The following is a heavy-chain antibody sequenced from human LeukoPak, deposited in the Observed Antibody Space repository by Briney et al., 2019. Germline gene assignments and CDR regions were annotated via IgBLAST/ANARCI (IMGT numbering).Heavy chain of an antibody. Sequence: ASVKVSCKASGGTFSSYAISWVRQAPGQGLEWMGGIIHIFGTANYAQKFQGRVTITADESTSTAYMELSSLRSEDTAVYYCARAHIAAAGSRFDYWGQGTLVTVSS. CDR1: GGTFSSYA. D-gene: IGHD6-13*01. CDR3: ARAHIAAAGSRFDY. CDR2: IIHIFGTA. V-gene: IGHV1-69*13. J-gene: IGHJ4*02.